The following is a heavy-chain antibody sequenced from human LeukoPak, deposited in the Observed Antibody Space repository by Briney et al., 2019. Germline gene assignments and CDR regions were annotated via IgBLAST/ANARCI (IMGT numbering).Heavy chain of an antibody. CDR2: ISGSGGNT. D-gene: IGHD6-19*01. J-gene: IGHJ4*02. Sequence: EGSLRLSCAASGFTFSSYAMSWVRQAPGKGLEWVSAISGSGGNTYYADSVKGRFTISRDNSKSTLYLQMNSLRAEDTAVYYCARAGYSSGWRNFDYWGQGTLVTVSS. CDR3: ARAGYSSGWRNFDY. V-gene: IGHV3-23*01. CDR1: GFTFSSYA.